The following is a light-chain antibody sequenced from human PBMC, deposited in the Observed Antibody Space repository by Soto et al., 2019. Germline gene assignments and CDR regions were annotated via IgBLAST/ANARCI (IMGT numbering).Light chain of an antibody. CDR3: AARDDSLSGLYV. Sequence: QSVLTQPPSASGTPGQRVTISCSGSSSNIGSNYVYWYQQLPGTAPRLLIYRNNQRPSGVPDRFSDSKSGTSASLAISGLRSEDEADYYCAARDDSLSGLYVFGTGTKVTVL. CDR1: SSNIGSNY. CDR2: RNN. J-gene: IGLJ1*01. V-gene: IGLV1-47*01.